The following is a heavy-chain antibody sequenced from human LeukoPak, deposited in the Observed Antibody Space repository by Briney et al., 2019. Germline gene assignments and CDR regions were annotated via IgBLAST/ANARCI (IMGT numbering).Heavy chain of an antibody. CDR2: ISYDGSKK. CDR3: AKDRGSGTYYLIPDY. V-gene: IGHV3-30*02. J-gene: IGHJ4*02. Sequence: GGSLRLSCETSGFLFSGFGMHWVRQSPGKGLEWIAFISYDGSKKYYGDSVKGRFTISRDSSKNISYLQMNALTTEDTAVYYCAKDRGSGTYYLIPDYWGQGTLVIVSS. D-gene: IGHD3-10*01. CDR1: GFLFSGFG.